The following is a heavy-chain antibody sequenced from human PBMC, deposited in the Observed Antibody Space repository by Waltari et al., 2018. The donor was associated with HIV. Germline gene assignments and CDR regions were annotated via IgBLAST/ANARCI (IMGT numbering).Heavy chain of an antibody. Sequence: QVQLQESGPGLVKPSETLSLTCTVSGGSISSYYWSWIRQPAGKGLAWIGLIYTSGRPNYNPSLKSRVPMSVDTSKNQFSLKLSSVTAADTAVYYCATTYSGSYFAYWGQGTLVTVSS. V-gene: IGHV4-4*07. J-gene: IGHJ4*02. CDR1: GGSISSYY. D-gene: IGHD1-26*01. CDR3: ATTYSGSYFAY. CDR2: IYTSGRP.